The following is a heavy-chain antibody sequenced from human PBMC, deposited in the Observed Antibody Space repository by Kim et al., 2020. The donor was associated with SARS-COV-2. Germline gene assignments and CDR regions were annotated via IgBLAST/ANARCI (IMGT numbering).Heavy chain of an antibody. CDR2: ISGSGGST. CDR1: GFTFSSYA. CDR3: AKDKHLLAVVTPGFDY. D-gene: IGHD2-21*02. J-gene: IGHJ4*02. V-gene: IGHV3-23*01. Sequence: GGSLRLSCAASGFTFSSYAMSWVRQAPWKGLEWVSAISGSGGSTYYADSVKGRFTISRDNSKNTLYLQMNSLRAEDTAVYYCAKDKHLLAVVTPGFDYWGQGTLVTVSS.